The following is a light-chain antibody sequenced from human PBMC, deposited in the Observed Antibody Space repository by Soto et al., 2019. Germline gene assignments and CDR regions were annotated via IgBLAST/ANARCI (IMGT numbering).Light chain of an antibody. CDR3: QHLNNFPYT. V-gene: IGKV1-9*01. Sequence: DIQLTQSPSFLSASVRDRVTITCRASQGISTYLAWYQQKPGKAPKLLIYAASTLQSGVPSRFSGSGSGTEFTLTISSLQPEDFATYYCQHLNNFPYTFGQGTKLEIK. CDR1: QGISTY. J-gene: IGKJ2*01. CDR2: AAS.